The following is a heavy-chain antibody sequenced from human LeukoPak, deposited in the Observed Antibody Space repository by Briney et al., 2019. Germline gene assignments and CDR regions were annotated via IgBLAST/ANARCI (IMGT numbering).Heavy chain of an antibody. V-gene: IGHV3-73*01. CDR1: GFTFSGSA. CDR2: IRNKAYSYAT. J-gene: IGHJ3*02. D-gene: IGHD1-26*01. Sequence: GSLRLSCAASGFTFSGSAMHWVRQASGEGLDWVGRIRNKAYSYATVYAASVKGRFTISRDDSKNTAYLQMNSLKTEDTAVYYCTAGSYFDAFDIWGQGTKVTVSS. CDR3: TAGSYFDAFDI.